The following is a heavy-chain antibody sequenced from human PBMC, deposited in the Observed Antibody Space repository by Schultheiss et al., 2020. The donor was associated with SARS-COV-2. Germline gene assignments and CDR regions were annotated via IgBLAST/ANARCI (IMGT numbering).Heavy chain of an antibody. Sequence: GESLKISCAASGFTFSSYSMNWVRQAPGKGLEWVSSISGSGDYIYYADSVKGRFIISRDNADNSLHLQMNSLRAEDTAVYYCARDQYGSSSGPGNYWGHGTLVTVSS. CDR2: ISGSGDYI. D-gene: IGHD6-6*01. CDR3: ARDQYGSSSGPGNY. CDR1: GFTFSSYS. J-gene: IGHJ4*01. V-gene: IGHV3-21*01.